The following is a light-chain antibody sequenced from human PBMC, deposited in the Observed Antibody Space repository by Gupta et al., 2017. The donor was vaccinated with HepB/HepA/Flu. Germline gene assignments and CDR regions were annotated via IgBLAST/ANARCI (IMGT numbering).Light chain of an antibody. CDR3: QQSSNWLCN. CDR1: HSVSSY. Sequence: EIVLTQSPATLPSSPGERATLSCRASHSVSSYLAWYQQKPGRAPRLLIYDASNTATGIPARFSGSGSGTEFTLTISSLKPEDFAAYYCQQSSNWLCNFGQGTKLEIK. V-gene: IGKV3-11*01. J-gene: IGKJ2*04. CDR2: DAS.